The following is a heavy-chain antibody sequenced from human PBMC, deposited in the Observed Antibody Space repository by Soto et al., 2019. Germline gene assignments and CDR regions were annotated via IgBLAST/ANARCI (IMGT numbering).Heavy chain of an antibody. Sequence: PGESLKISCKASGYDFARPWIGWVRQLPGKGLDWLGIIYPGDSETRYSPSFRGQVTFSVDMSISTAYLQWSSLKTSDIAIYYCARLVGAYDSYFDHWGQGTRVTVSS. J-gene: IGHJ4*02. CDR1: GYDFARPW. CDR2: IYPGDSET. D-gene: IGHD5-12*01. CDR3: ARLVGAYDSYFDH. V-gene: IGHV5-51*01.